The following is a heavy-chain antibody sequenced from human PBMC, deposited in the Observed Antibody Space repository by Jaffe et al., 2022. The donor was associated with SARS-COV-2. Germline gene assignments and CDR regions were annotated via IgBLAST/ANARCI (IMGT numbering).Heavy chain of an antibody. J-gene: IGHJ4*02. CDR2: ISPNGNDV. Sequence: EVQLLESGGGLVKPGGSLRLSCAASGFSFSLYSMNWVRQAPGKGLEWVSCISPNGNDVYYADSVKGRFTISRDNAKNSLYLQMNSLGADDTAVYFCARDLVVVPLGSPHANFDYWGQGTLVTVSS. CDR3: ARDLVVVPLGSPHANFDY. V-gene: IGHV3-21*01. CDR1: GFSFSLYS. D-gene: IGHD2-2*01.